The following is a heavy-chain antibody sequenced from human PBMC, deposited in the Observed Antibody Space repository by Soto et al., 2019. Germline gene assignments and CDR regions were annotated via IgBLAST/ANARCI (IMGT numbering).Heavy chain of an antibody. CDR3: ARGLYVLIWFGEYYFDY. CDR1: GYTFTSYG. D-gene: IGHD3-10*01. J-gene: IGHJ4*02. Sequence: SSVQVSCKASGYTFTSYGISWVRQAPGQGLEWMGWISAYNGNTNYAQKLQGRVTMTTDTSTSTAYMELRSLRSDDTAGYYCARGLYVLIWFGEYYFDYWGQRTLVTLDS. CDR2: ISAYNGNT. V-gene: IGHV1-18*04.